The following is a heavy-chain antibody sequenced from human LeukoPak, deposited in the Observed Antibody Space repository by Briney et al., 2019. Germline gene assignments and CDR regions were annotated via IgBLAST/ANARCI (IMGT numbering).Heavy chain of an antibody. V-gene: IGHV4-4*02. CDR2: IYHSGST. CDR3: AREQGYIAAGLGY. D-gene: IGHD6-13*01. Sequence: SETLSLTCAVSGGSISSSNWWSWVRQPPGKGLEWIGEIYHSGSTNYNPSLKSRVTLSVDKSKSQFSLKLSSVTAADTAVYYCAREQGYIAAGLGYWGQGTLVTVSS. CDR1: GGSISSSNW. J-gene: IGHJ4*02.